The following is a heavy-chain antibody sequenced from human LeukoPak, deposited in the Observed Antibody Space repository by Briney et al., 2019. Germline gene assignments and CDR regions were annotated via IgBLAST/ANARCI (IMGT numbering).Heavy chain of an antibody. CDR2: IRDSGSST. CDR3: AKYGPQDSGSSHFDY. CDR1: GFTFSSYA. Sequence: QRWGSLRLSCAASGFTFSSYAMSWVRQAPGKGLEWVSAIRDSGSSTHYAGSVKGRFTTSRDNSKNTLFLQMNSLRAEDTAIYYCAKYGPQDSGSSHFDYWGQGALVTVSS. D-gene: IGHD1-26*01. J-gene: IGHJ4*02. V-gene: IGHV3-23*01.